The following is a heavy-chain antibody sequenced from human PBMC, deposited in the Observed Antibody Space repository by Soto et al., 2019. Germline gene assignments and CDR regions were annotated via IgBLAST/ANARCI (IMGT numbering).Heavy chain of an antibody. J-gene: IGHJ6*03. Sequence: SETLSLTCAVYGGSFSGYYWSWIRQPPGKGLEWIGEINHSGSTNYNPSLKSRVTISVDTSKNQFSLKLSSVTAADTAVYYCARAFYGDYSDYYYMDVWGKGTTVTVS. CDR2: INHSGST. V-gene: IGHV4-34*01. D-gene: IGHD4-17*01. CDR3: ARAFYGDYSDYYYMDV. CDR1: GGSFSGYY.